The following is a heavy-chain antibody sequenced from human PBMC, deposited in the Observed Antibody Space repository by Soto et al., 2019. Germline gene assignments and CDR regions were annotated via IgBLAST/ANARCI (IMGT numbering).Heavy chain of an antibody. CDR3: ARLEEAGLIDY. Sequence: SETLSLTCTVSGGSISSSSYYWGWIRQPPGKGLEWIGSIYYSGSTYYNPSLKSRVTISVDTSKNQFSLKLSSVTAADTAVYYCARLEEAGLIDYWGQGTLGTVSA. CDR1: GGSISSSSYY. CDR2: IYYSGST. J-gene: IGHJ4*02. D-gene: IGHD6-19*01. V-gene: IGHV4-39*01.